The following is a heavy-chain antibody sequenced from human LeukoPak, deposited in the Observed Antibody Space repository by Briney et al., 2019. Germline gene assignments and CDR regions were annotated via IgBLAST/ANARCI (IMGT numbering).Heavy chain of an antibody. Sequence: GGSLRLSCAASGFTFTDHYMDWVRQAPGKGLEWVGRTRNKANSYTTEYAASVKGRLTISRDDSKNSLYLQMNSLKTEDTAVYYCARGNVASSGFDYWGQGTLVTVSS. J-gene: IGHJ4*02. CDR2: TRNKANSYTT. CDR3: ARGNVASSGFDY. CDR1: GFTFTDHY. D-gene: IGHD3-10*01. V-gene: IGHV3-72*01.